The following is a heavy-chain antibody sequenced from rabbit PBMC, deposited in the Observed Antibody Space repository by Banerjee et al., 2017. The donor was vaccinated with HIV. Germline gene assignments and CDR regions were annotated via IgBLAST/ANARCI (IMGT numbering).Heavy chain of an antibody. CDR3: AREDYDYDYADL. J-gene: IGHJ4*01. V-gene: IGHV1S45*01. CDR2: IYAGSSGST. D-gene: IGHD6-1*01. Sequence: LTCTASGFSFSSSDWICWVRQAPGKGLEWIACIYAGSSGSTYYASWAKGRFTISKTSSTTVTLQMTSLTAADTATYFCAREDYDYDYADLWGPGTLVTVS. CDR1: GFSFSSSDW.